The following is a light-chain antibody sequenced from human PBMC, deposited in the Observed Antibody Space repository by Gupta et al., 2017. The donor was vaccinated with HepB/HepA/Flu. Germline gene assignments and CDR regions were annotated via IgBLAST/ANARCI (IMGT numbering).Light chain of an antibody. CDR1: QSVSSY. CDR3: QQRSNWPLCS. Sequence: EIVLTQSPATLSLSPGERATLSCRASQSVSSYLAWYQQKPGQAPRLLIYDASNRATGIPARFSGSGSGTDFTLTISSLEPEDFAVYYWQQRSNWPLCSFGQGTKLAIK. J-gene: IGKJ2*04. CDR2: DAS. V-gene: IGKV3-11*01.